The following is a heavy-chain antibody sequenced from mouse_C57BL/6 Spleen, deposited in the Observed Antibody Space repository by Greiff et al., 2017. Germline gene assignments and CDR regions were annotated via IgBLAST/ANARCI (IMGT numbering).Heavy chain of an antibody. CDR2: IDPSDSYT. CDR1: GYTFTSYW. CDR3: ARWGDYAMDY. V-gene: IGHV1-59*01. Sequence: VQLQQPGAELVRPGTSVKLSCKASGYTFTSYWMHWVKQRPGQGLEWIGVIDPSDSYTNYNQKFKGKATLTVDPSSSTAYMQLSSLTSEDSAVYYCARWGDYAMDYWGQGTSVTVSS. J-gene: IGHJ4*01.